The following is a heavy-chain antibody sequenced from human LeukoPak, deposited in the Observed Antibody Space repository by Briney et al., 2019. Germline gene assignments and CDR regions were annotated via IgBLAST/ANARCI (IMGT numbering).Heavy chain of an antibody. Sequence: GRSLRLSCAASGFTLSSYGMHWVRQAPGKGLEWVAVISYDGSNKYYADSVKGRFTISRDNSKNTLYLQMNSLRAEDTAVYYCAKDNYDFWSGYAYYYGMDVWGQGTTVTVSS. CDR3: AKDNYDFWSGYAYYYGMDV. J-gene: IGHJ6*02. V-gene: IGHV3-30*18. CDR2: ISYDGSNK. CDR1: GFTLSSYG. D-gene: IGHD3-3*01.